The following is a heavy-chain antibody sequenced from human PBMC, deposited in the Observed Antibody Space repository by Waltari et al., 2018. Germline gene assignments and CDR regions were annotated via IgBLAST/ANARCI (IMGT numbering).Heavy chain of an antibody. D-gene: IGHD2-15*01. V-gene: IGHV4-4*02. CDR3: ARGENCSGGSCYSANWFDP. CDR1: GGSISSSNW. Sequence: QVQLQESGPGLVKPSGTLSLTCAVSGGSISSSNWWSWVRQPPGKGLEWIGEIYHSGSTNYNPSLKSRVTISVVKSKNQLSLKLSSVTAADTAVYYCARGENCSGGSCYSANWFDPWGQGTLVTVSS. CDR2: IYHSGST. J-gene: IGHJ5*02.